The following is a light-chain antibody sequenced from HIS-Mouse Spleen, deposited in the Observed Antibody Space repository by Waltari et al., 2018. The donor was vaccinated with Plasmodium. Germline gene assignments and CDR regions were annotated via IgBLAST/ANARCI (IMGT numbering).Light chain of an antibody. CDR2: EDS. Sequence: SYELTQPPPVSVSPVQPSNNTCSCAALPQKSATCYQQKAGQAPVLVIYEDSKRPPGIPERFAGSSSGTMATLTISGAQVEDEADYYCYSTDSSGNHRVFGGGTKLTVL. CDR1: ALPQKS. J-gene: IGLJ3*02. V-gene: IGLV3-10*01. CDR3: YSTDSSGNHRV.